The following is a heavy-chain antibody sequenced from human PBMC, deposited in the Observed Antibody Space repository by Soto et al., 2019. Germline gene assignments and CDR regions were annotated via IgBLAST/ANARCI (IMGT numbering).Heavy chain of an antibody. V-gene: IGHV4-30-4*08. CDR3: ARGSTTEKVDS. J-gene: IGHJ4*02. D-gene: IGHD4-17*01. Sequence: SETLSLTCTVSGGSVNVGDHYWSWIRQFPGRGLEWIGYISYSGNTYYNPSLKGRVTLSLDISKSQFSLKLASVTAADTAVYYCARGSTTEKVDSWGQGTLVTVSS. CDR1: GGSVNVGDHY. CDR2: ISYSGNT.